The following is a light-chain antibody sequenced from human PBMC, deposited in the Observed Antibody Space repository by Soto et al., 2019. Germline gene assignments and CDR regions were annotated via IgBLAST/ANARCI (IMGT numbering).Light chain of an antibody. CDR2: EVS. CDR1: SSDVGGYNY. CDR3: SSYADSNYV. J-gene: IGLJ1*01. V-gene: IGLV2-8*01. Sequence: QSVLTQPPSASGSPGQSVTISCTGTSSDVGGYNYVSWYQQHPGKAPKLMIYEVSKRPSGVPDRFSGSKSGNTASLTVSGLQAEDEADYYCSSYADSNYVFGTGTKVTVL.